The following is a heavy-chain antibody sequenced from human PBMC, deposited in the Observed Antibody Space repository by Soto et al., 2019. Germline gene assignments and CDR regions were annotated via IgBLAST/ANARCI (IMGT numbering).Heavy chain of an antibody. CDR2: ISSSSTI. D-gene: IGHD4-17*01. CDR3: ARGRTTVFKDAFDI. Sequence: GGSLRLSCAASGFTFSSYSMNWVRQAPGKGLEWVSYISSSSTIYYADSVKGRFTISRDNAKNSLYLQMNSLRDEDTAVYYCARGRTTVFKDAFDIWGQGTMVTVSS. V-gene: IGHV3-48*02. CDR1: GFTFSSYS. J-gene: IGHJ3*02.